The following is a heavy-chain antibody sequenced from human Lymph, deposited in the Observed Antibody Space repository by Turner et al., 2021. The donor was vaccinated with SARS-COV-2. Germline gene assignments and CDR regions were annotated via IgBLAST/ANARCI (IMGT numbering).Heavy chain of an antibody. CDR3: ARGRYSGGGMDV. CDR2: MNPNSANT. J-gene: IGHJ6*02. V-gene: IGHV1-8*02. CDR1: GYTLTSYD. Sequence: VQLVQSGAEVMKPGASMTVCCKAPGYTLTSYDINRVRQATGQGFEWLSWMNPNSANTGYAQKFQGRVTRTRNTSISTAYMELCSLRSKDTAVYYCARGRYSGGGMDVWGQGTTVTVSS. D-gene: IGHD1-26*01.